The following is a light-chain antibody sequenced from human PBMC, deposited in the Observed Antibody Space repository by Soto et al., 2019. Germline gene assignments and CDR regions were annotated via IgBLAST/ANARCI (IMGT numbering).Light chain of an antibody. CDR3: SSYTSSSTYV. V-gene: IGLV2-14*01. Sequence: QSVLTQPASVSGSPGQSITSSCTGTSSDVGRFNYVSWYQQHPGKVPKLMIYEVSNRPSGVSNRFSGSKSGNTASLTISGLQAEDEADYYCSSYTSSSTYVFGTGTKVTVL. J-gene: IGLJ1*01. CDR2: EVS. CDR1: SSDVGRFNY.